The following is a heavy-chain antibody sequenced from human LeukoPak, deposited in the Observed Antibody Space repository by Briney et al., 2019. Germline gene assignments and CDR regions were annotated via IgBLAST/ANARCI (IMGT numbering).Heavy chain of an antibody. J-gene: IGHJ4*01. V-gene: IGHV1-18*01. CDR1: GYTLNSFG. D-gene: IGHD4-23*01. CDR3: ATGARWDFDY. Sequence: ASVKVSCKASGYTLNSFGISWVRQAPGQGLEWMGWISAYNGNTNYAQNLQGRVTMTTDTSTSTAYMELRSLRSDDTAVYLCATGARWDFDYWGQDPWSPSPQ. CDR2: ISAYNGNT.